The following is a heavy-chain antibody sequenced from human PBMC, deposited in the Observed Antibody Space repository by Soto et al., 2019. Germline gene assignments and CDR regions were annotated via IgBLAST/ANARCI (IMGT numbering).Heavy chain of an antibody. J-gene: IGHJ3*02. Sequence: GGSLRLSCAASGFTFSSYWMHWVRQAPGKGLVWVSRINSDGSSTSYADSVKGRFTISRDNAKNTLYLQMNSLRAEDTAVYYCARFTTSSDVFDIWGQGTMVTVSS. CDR3: ARFTTSSDVFDI. V-gene: IGHV3-74*01. D-gene: IGHD1-1*01. CDR2: INSDGSST. CDR1: GFTFSSYW.